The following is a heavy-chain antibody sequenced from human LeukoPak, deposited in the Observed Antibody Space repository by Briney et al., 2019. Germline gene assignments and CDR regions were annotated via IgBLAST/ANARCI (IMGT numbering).Heavy chain of an antibody. J-gene: IGHJ4*02. D-gene: IGHD1-26*01. V-gene: IGHV3-48*03. Sequence: GGSLRLSCAASGFTFSSYEMNWVRQAPGKGLEWVSYISSSGSTIYYADSVKGRFTISRDNAKNSLYLQMNSLRAEDTAVYYCARGRGSYQYPPDYWGQGTLVTVSS. CDR3: ARGRGSYQYPPDY. CDR2: ISSSGSTI. CDR1: GFTFSSYE.